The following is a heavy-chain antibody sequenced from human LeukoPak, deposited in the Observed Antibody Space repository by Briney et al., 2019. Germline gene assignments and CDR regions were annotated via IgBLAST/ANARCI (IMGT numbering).Heavy chain of an antibody. CDR2: ISVYNGKT. CDR3: ARSATVVTYEDYFEY. D-gene: IGHD4-17*01. Sequence: ASVKASCKASGYPFTSYGISWVRQAPGQGLEWMGWISVYNGKTHFSQKVQGRVSVTTDTSTNTVYMELRSLRPDDTAVYYCARSATVVTYEDYFEYWGQGTLVSVSS. V-gene: IGHV1-18*01. J-gene: IGHJ4*02. CDR1: GYPFTSYG.